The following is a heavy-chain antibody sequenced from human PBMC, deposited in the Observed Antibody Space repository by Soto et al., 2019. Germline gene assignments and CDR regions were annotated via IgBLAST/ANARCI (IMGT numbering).Heavy chain of an antibody. V-gene: IGHV4-30-4*01. Sequence: PSETLSLTCTVSGGSISSGDYYWSWIRQPPGKGLEWIGYIYYSGSTYYNPSLKSRVTISVDTSKNQFSLKLSSVTAADTAVYYCATLWGASGELSRFVRYWGQGTLVTVSS. CDR3: ATLWGASGELSRFVRY. J-gene: IGHJ4*02. CDR1: GGSISSGDYY. CDR2: IYYSGST. D-gene: IGHD3-16*02.